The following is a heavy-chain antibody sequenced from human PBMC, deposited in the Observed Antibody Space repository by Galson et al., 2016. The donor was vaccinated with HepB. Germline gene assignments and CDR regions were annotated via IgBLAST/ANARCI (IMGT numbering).Heavy chain of an antibody. CDR3: AKAHMVHNPPPDAFDI. Sequence: SLRLSCAASGFTFSSYAMSWVRQAPGKGLEWVSSISGCGGSTYYADSVQGRVTVSRDTSKKTLYLQMNSLRAEDSAQCYCAKAHMVHNPPPDAFDIWGQGTMVTVSS. V-gene: IGHV3-23*01. D-gene: IGHD1-1*01. J-gene: IGHJ3*02. CDR1: GFTFSSYA. CDR2: ISGCGGST.